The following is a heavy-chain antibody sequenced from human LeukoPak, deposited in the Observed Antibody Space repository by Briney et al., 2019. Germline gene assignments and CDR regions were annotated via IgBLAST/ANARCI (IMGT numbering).Heavy chain of an antibody. CDR1: GGSISSYY. Sequence: SETLSLTCTVSGGSISSYYWSWIRQPPGKGLEWIGYMYYSGSTNYNPSLKSRVTISVDTSKNQFSLKLSSVTAADTAVYYCARQVGYYYGSGDPSNWFDPWGQGTLVTVSS. CDR2: MYYSGST. D-gene: IGHD3-10*01. V-gene: IGHV4-59*08. CDR3: ARQVGYYYGSGDPSNWFDP. J-gene: IGHJ5*02.